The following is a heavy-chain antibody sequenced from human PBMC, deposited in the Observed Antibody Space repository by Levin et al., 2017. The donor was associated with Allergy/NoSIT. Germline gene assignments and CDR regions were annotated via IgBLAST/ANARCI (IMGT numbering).Heavy chain of an antibody. CDR2: IYYSGST. J-gene: IGHJ6*02. Sequence: PSETLSLTCTVSGGSISSYYWSWIRQPPGKGLEWIGYIYYSGSTNYNPSLKSRVTISVDTSKNQFSLKLSSVTAADTAVYYCARDARAAGIGSYYYDYGMDVWGQGTTVTVSS. CDR3: ARDARAAGIGSYYYDYGMDV. V-gene: IGHV4-59*01. D-gene: IGHD6-13*01. CDR1: GGSISSYY.